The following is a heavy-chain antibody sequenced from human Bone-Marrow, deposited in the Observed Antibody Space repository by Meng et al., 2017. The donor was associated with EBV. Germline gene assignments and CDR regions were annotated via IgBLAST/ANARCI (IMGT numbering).Heavy chain of an antibody. CDR2: IYYSGST. Sequence: QLQLKECGPGLVKPSEPLSLTCTVSGGSISSSSYYWGWIRQPPGKGLEWIGSIYYSGSTYYNPSLKSRVTISVDTSKNQFSLKLSSVTAADTAVYYCASQTTVSKGVYDYWGQGTLVTVSS. CDR1: GGSISSSSYY. V-gene: IGHV4-39*07. CDR3: ASQTTVSKGVYDY. D-gene: IGHD4-17*01. J-gene: IGHJ4*02.